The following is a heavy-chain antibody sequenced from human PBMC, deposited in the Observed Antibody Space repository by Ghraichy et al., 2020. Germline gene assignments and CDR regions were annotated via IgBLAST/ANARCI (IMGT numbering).Heavy chain of an antibody. CDR2: IYYSGST. Sequence: SETLSLTCTVSGGSVSSGTSYWSWIRLPPGKGLEWIGYIYYSGSTNYNPSLKSRVTISVDTSKNQFSLKLTSVTAADTAVYYCVRDGGGTQANCYFDLWGRGTLVTVSS. CDR3: VRDGGGTQANCYFDL. J-gene: IGHJ2*01. CDR1: GGSVSSGTSY. V-gene: IGHV4-61*01. D-gene: IGHD1-26*01.